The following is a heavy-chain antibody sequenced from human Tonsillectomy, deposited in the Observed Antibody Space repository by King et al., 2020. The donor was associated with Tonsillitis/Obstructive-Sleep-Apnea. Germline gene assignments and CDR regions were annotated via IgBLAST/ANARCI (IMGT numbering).Heavy chain of an antibody. CDR2: IYPSDSDT. D-gene: IGHD4-23*01. CDR3: ARQGLYGGNPDY. Sequence: VQLVQSGAEVKKPGESLKISCKGSGHSFSNYWIGWVRQMPGKGLEWMGIIYPSDSDTTYSPSFQGQVTISVDKSSTTAYLQWGSLKASDTAMYYCARQGLYGGNPDYWGQGTLVTVSS. J-gene: IGHJ4*02. V-gene: IGHV5-51*01. CDR1: GHSFSNYW.